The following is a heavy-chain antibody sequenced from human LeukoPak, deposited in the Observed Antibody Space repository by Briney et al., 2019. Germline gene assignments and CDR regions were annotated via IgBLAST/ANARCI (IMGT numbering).Heavy chain of an antibody. Sequence: ASVKVSCKASGGTFSSYAISWVRQAPGQGLEWMGGIIPIFGTANHAQKFQGRVTITTDESTSTAYMELSSLRSEDTAVYYCAREFPFYYDSSGYFDYWGQGTLVTVSS. CDR1: GGTFSSYA. J-gene: IGHJ4*02. CDR2: IIPIFGTA. D-gene: IGHD3-22*01. CDR3: AREFPFYYDSSGYFDY. V-gene: IGHV1-69*05.